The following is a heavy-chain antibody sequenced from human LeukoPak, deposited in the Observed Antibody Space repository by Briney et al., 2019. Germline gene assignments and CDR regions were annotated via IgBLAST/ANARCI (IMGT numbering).Heavy chain of an antibody. D-gene: IGHD1-26*01. J-gene: IGHJ4*02. V-gene: IGHV3-23*01. CDR1: GFTFSSYA. CDR2: ISGSGGST. CDR3: AKDLAGSYYSGDY. Sequence: GGSLRLSCAASGFTFSSYAMSWVRQAPGKGLEWVSAISGSGGSTYYADSVRGRFTISRDNSKNTLYLQMNSLRAEDTAVYYCAKDLAGSYYSGDYWGQGTLVTVSS.